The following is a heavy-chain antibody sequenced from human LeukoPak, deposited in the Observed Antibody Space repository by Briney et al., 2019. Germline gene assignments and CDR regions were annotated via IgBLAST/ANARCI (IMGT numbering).Heavy chain of an antibody. CDR1: GYIFTKYG. CDR2: ISSYNGDT. J-gene: IGHJ4*02. CDR3: ARDWDSSGYSSGIDY. D-gene: IGHD3-22*01. V-gene: IGHV1-18*01. Sequence: ASVKVSCKASGYIFTKYGVSWVRQAPGQGLEWMAWISSYNGDTNYAQKFQGRVTLTTDTSTTTVFMELSSLRSEDTAVYYCARDWDSSGYSSGIDYWGQGTLVTVSS.